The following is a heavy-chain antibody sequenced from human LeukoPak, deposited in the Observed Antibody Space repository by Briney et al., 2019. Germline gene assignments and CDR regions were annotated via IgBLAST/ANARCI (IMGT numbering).Heavy chain of an antibody. Sequence: PGESLRLSCAASGFTFSSYAMSWVRQAPGKGLEWVSAISGGGGSTYYADSVKGRFTISRDNSKNTLYLQMNSLRVEDTAVYYCAKYRGSYHDYWGQGTLVTVS. J-gene: IGHJ4*02. CDR3: AKYRGSYHDY. CDR1: GFTFSSYA. V-gene: IGHV3-23*01. D-gene: IGHD1-26*01. CDR2: ISGGGGST.